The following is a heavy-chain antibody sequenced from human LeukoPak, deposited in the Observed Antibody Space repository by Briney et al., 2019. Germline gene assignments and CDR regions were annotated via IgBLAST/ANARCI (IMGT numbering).Heavy chain of an antibody. CDR3: ARARYSSSWDFDY. V-gene: IGHV4-61*09. D-gene: IGHD6-13*01. CDR2: IYTSGST. CDR1: GGSISSGGYY. Sequence: SETLSLTCTVSGGSISSGGYYWSWIRQPAGKGLEWIGHIYTSGSTIYNPSLKSRVTLSVDTSKSQFSLKLSSVTAADTAVYYCARARYSSSWDFDYWGQGTLVTVSS. J-gene: IGHJ4*02.